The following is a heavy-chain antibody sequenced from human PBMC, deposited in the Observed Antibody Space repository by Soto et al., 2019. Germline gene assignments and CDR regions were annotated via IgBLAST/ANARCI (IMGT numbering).Heavy chain of an antibody. J-gene: IGHJ5*02. D-gene: IGHD3-9*01. CDR2: IFYGGST. CDR1: GGCINGYY. Sequence: SETLSLTCTVSGGCINGYYWSWIRQHSGKGMEWFGYIFYGGSTDYNPSLKSRVAILIDTSKNQFSLKLRSVPAADTAVYYCAGGYYDVLTAHHWFDRWGQGTPVTVSS. V-gene: IGHV4-59*06. CDR3: AGGYYDVLTAHHWFDR.